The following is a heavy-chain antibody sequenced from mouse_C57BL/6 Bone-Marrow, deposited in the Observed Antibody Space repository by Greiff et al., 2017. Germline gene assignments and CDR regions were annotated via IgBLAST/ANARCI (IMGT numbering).Heavy chain of an antibody. CDR3: AREDWLLRSYFDY. J-gene: IGHJ2*01. D-gene: IGHD1-1*01. V-gene: IGHV1-81*01. Sequence: VKLMESGAELARPGASVKLSCKASGYTFTSYGISWVKQRTGQGLEWIGEIYPRSGNTYYNEKFKGKATLTADKSSSTAYMELRSLTSEDSAVYFCAREDWLLRSYFDYWGQGTTLTVSS. CDR1: GYTFTSYG. CDR2: IYPRSGNT.